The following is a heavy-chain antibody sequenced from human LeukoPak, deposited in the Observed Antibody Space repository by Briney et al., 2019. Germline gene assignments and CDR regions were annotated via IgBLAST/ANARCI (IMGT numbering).Heavy chain of an antibody. CDR3: ARGRPTNLGGIY. J-gene: IGHJ4*02. D-gene: IGHD7-27*01. V-gene: IGHV1-8*01. Sequence: ASVKVSCKASGYTFTSHHINWVRQAAGRGFEWMGWMNPNSGNTVYAQKFQGRVTMTWDTSISTAYMELSSLRSDDTAVYYCARGRPTNLGGIYWGQGTLVTVSS. CDR2: MNPNSGNT. CDR1: GYTFTSHH.